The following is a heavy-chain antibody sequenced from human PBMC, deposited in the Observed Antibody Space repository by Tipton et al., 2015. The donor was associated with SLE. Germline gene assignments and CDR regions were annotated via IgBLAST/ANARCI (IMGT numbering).Heavy chain of an antibody. Sequence: GLVKPSETLSLTCTVSGGSISSSSYYWGWVRQPPGKGLEWIGSIYYSGSTYYNPSFKSRVTISVDTSKNQFSLKLSSVTAADTAVYYCARVGWLVHVDYWGQGTLVTVSS. CDR1: GGSISSSSYY. CDR2: IYYSGST. CDR3: ARVGWLVHVDY. D-gene: IGHD6-19*01. J-gene: IGHJ4*02. V-gene: IGHV4-39*07.